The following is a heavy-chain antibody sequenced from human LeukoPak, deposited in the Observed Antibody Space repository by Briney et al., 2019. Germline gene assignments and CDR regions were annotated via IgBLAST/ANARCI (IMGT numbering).Heavy chain of an antibody. CDR2: ISGSGSST. V-gene: IGHV3-23*01. CDR3: AKDRMVVIGDFQH. J-gene: IGHJ1*01. Sequence: GGSLRLSCAASGFTFSNYVMSWVRQAPGKGLEWVSSISGSGSSTYYADSVKGRFTISRDNSKNTLYLQMNSLRAEDTAVYYCAKDRMVVIGDFQHWGQGTLVTVSS. CDR1: GFTFSNYV. D-gene: IGHD2-21*01.